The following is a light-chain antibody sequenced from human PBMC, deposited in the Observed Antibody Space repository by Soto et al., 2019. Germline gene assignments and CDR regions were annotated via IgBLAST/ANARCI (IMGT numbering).Light chain of an antibody. CDR1: QSISSW. J-gene: IGKJ1*01. V-gene: IGKV1-5*01. CDR3: QQYNSYPGT. Sequence: DIQMTQSQSSLSASVGDKVTITCRASQSISSWLAWYQQKPGKAPKLLIYDASSLESGVPSRFSGSGSGTEFTLTISSLQPDDFATYYCQQYNSYPGTFGQGTKVDIK. CDR2: DAS.